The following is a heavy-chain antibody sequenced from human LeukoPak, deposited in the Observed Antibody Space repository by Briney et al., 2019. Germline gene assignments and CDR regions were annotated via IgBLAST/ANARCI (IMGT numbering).Heavy chain of an antibody. D-gene: IGHD1-26*01. V-gene: IGHV1-2*02. J-gene: IGHJ4*02. Sequence: ASVKVSRKASGYTFTGYYMHWVRQAPGQGLEWMGWINPNSGGTNYAQKFQGRVTMTRDTSISTAYMELSRLRSDDTAVYYCARVLGGATNFDYWGQGTLVTVSS. CDR2: INPNSGGT. CDR3: ARVLGGATNFDY. CDR1: GYTFTGYY.